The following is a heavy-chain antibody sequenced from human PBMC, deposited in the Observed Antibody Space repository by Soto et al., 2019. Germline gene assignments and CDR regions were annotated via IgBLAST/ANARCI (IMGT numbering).Heavy chain of an antibody. CDR1: GYTFSMSG. J-gene: IGHJ6*02. Sequence: QVQLVQSGAEVKKPGASVKVSCKSSGYTFSMSGISWVRQAPGQGLEGMGWISGYNGKTNYEQKFQDRVTMTTDTSTNMAYMELRSLRSDETAVYDCAREGPRPYYYYGMDVWGQGTTVTVSS. CDR3: AREGPRPYYYYGMDV. V-gene: IGHV1-18*01. CDR2: ISGYNGKT.